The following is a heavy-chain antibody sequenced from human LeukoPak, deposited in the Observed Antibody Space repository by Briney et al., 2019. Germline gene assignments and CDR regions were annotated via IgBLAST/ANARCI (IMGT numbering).Heavy chain of an antibody. J-gene: IGHJ4*02. CDR1: GYTFTSYD. CDR3: ARGCSSTSCSTDY. D-gene: IGHD2-2*01. Sequence: ASVKVSYKASGYTFTSYDINWVRPATGQGLAWMGWMNPNSGNTGYAQKFQGRVTITRNTSISTAYMELSSLRSEDTAVYYCARGCSSTSCSTDYWGQGTLVTVSS. CDR2: MNPNSGNT. V-gene: IGHV1-8*03.